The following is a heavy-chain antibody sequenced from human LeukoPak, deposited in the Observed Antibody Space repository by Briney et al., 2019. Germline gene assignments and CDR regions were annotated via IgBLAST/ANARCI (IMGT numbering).Heavy chain of an antibody. V-gene: IGHV1-69*06. CDR3: ARGPIVATIKPRYYFDY. Sequence: SVKVSCEASGGTFSSYAISWVRQAPGQGLEWMGGIIPIFGTANYAQKFQGRVTITADKSTSTAYMELSSLRSEDTAVYYCARGPIVATIKPRYYFDYWGQGTLVTVSS. J-gene: IGHJ4*02. D-gene: IGHD5-12*01. CDR1: GGTFSSYA. CDR2: IIPIFGTA.